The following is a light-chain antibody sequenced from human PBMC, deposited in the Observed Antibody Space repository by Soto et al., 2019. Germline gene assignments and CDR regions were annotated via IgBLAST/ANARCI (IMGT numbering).Light chain of an antibody. Sequence: EIVMTQSPATLSVCPGERATLSCRASQSVSSNLAWYQQKPGQAPRLLIYGASTRATGIPARFSGSGSGTEFTLTISSLQSEDFATYYCQHFNSYPWTFGQGTKVDI. CDR3: QHFNSYPWT. CDR1: QSVSSN. J-gene: IGKJ1*01. V-gene: IGKV3-15*01. CDR2: GAS.